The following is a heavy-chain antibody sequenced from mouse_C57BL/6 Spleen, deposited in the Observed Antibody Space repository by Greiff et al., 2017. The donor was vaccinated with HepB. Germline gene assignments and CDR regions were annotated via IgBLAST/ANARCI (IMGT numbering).Heavy chain of an antibody. CDR1: GYTFTSYW. D-gene: IGHD1-1*01. CDR2: IDPSDSET. J-gene: IGHJ2*01. CDR3: ARDYGSTLCDY. Sequence: QVQLQQPGAELVRPGSSVKLSCKASGYTFTSYWMHRVKQRPIQGLEWIGNIDPSDSETHYNQKFKDKATLTVDKSSSTAYMQLSSLTSEDSAVYYSARDYGSTLCDYWGQGTTLTVSS. V-gene: IGHV1-52*01.